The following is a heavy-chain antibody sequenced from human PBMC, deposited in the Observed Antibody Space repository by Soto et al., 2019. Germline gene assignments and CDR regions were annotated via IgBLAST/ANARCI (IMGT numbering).Heavy chain of an antibody. V-gene: IGHV3-21*01. D-gene: IGHD6-19*01. CDR3: ARDRYSSGWYLDY. J-gene: IGHJ4*02. CDR2: ISSSSSYI. Sequence: EVQLVESGGGLVKPGGSLRLSCAASGFTFSSYSMNWVRQAPGKGLEWVSSISSSSSYIYYADSVKGRFTISRDNDKNSLYLQMNSLRAEDTAVYYCARDRYSSGWYLDYWGQGTLVTVSS. CDR1: GFTFSSYS.